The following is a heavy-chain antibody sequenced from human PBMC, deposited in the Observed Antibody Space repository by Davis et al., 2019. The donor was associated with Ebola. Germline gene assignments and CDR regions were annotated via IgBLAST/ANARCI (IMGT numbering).Heavy chain of an antibody. CDR1: GFTFSSYA. Sequence: GGSLRLSCAASGFTFSSYAMHWVRQAPGKGLEWVAVISYDGSNKYYADSVKGRFTISRDNSKNTLYLQMNSLRAEDTAVYYCAKGTTADYWGQGTLVTVSS. CDR2: ISYDGSNK. J-gene: IGHJ4*02. D-gene: IGHD4-17*01. CDR3: AKGTTADY. V-gene: IGHV3-30-3*01.